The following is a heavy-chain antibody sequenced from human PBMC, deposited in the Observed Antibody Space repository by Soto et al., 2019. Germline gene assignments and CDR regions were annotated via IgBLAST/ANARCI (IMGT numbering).Heavy chain of an antibody. CDR1: GGSFSGYY. CDR3: ARVRYYMDV. V-gene: IGHV4-34*01. Sequence: SETLSLTCAVYGGSFSGYYWSWIRQPPGKGLEWIGEINHSGSTNYNPSLKSRVTISVDTSKNQFSLKLSSVTAADTAVYYCARVRYYMDVWGKGTTVTVSS. CDR2: INHSGST. J-gene: IGHJ6*03.